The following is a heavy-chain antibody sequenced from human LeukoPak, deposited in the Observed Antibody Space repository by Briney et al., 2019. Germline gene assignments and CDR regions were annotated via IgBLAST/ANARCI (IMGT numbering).Heavy chain of an antibody. CDR2: IYHSGST. V-gene: IGHV4-59*08. D-gene: IGHD2-15*01. J-gene: IGHJ6*02. CDR1: SGSISSYY. CDR3: EKDSHLDV. Sequence: SETLSLTCTVSSGSISSYYWSWIRQPPGKGLEWIGYIYHSGSTKYNSSLKSRVTISVDTSKNQFSLKLSSVTAADTAVYYCEKDSHLDVWGQGTTVTVSS.